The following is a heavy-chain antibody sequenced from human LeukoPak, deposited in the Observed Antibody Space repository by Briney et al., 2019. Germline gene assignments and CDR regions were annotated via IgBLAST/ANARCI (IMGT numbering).Heavy chain of an antibody. CDR2: INPSGGST. J-gene: IGHJ3*02. CDR1: GYTFTSYY. Sequence: ASVKASCKASGYTFTSYYMHWVRQAPGQGLEWMGIINPSGGSTSYAQKFQGRVTMTRDTSTSTVYMELSSLRSEDTAVYYCAYCSGGSCYPGDAFDIWGQGTMVTVSS. V-gene: IGHV1-46*01. D-gene: IGHD2-15*01. CDR3: AYCSGGSCYPGDAFDI.